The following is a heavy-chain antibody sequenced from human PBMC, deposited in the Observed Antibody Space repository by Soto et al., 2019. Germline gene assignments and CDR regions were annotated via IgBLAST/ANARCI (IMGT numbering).Heavy chain of an antibody. J-gene: IGHJ5*02. Sequence: QVQLQESGPGLVKPSGTLSLTCAVSGDSVSSPYYWCWVRQSPGKGLEWIGEVFHTGTTSYNPSLRSRVTISMDKSINQFSLDLSSVTAADKAVYYCARSAGWYAIHAWGPGTLVIVSS. CDR1: GDSVSSPYY. V-gene: IGHV4-4*02. CDR3: ARSAGWYAIHA. CDR2: VFHTGTT. D-gene: IGHD6-19*01.